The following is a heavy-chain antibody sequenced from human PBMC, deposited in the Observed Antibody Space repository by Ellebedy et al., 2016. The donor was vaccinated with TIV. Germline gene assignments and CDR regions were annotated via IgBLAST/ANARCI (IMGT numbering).Heavy chain of an antibody. V-gene: IGHV3-33*01. CDR3: ARVLYGSGSYMGGFDP. J-gene: IGHJ5*02. Sequence: GGSLRLSXAASGFTFSSYGMHWVRQAPGKGLEWVAVIWYDGSNKYYADSVKGRFTISRDNAKNSLYLQMNSLRAEDTAVYYCARVLYGSGSYMGGFDPWGQGTLVTVSS. D-gene: IGHD3-10*01. CDR1: GFTFSSYG. CDR2: IWYDGSNK.